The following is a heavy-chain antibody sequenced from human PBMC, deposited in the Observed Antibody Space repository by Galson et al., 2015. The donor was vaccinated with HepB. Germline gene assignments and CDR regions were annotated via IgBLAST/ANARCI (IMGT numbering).Heavy chain of an antibody. V-gene: IGHV3-30*02. J-gene: IGHJ4*02. D-gene: IGHD6-13*01. Sequence: SLRLSCAASGFTFSSYGMHWVRQAPGKGLEWVAFIRYDGTNKYYADSVKGRFTISRDNSKNTLYLQMNSLRAEDTAVYYCANLAKAAAGTDYWGQGTLVTVSS. CDR3: ANLAKAAAGTDY. CDR1: GFTFSSYG. CDR2: IRYDGTNK.